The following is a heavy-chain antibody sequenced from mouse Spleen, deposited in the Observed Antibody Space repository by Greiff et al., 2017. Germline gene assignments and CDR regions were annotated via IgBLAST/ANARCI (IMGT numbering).Heavy chain of an antibody. Sequence: DVMLVESGGGLVKPGGSLKLSCAASGFTFSDYGMHWVRQAPEKGLEWVAYISSGSSTIYYADTVKGRFTISRDKAKNTLFLQMTSLRSEDTAMYYCANYYGSSSYAMDYWGQGTSVTVSS. J-gene: IGHJ4*01. CDR1: GFTFSDYG. CDR3: ANYYGSSSYAMDY. D-gene: IGHD1-1*01. CDR2: ISSGSSTI. V-gene: IGHV5-17*01.